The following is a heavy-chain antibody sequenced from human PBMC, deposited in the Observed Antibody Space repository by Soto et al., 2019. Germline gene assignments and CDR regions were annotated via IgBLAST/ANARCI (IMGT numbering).Heavy chain of an antibody. CDR2: IYYSGST. CDR1: GGSISSGGYY. D-gene: IGHD3-22*01. Sequence: NPSETLSLTCTVSGGSISSGGYYWSWIRQHPGKGLEWIGYIYYSGSTYYNPSLKSRVTISVDTSKNQFSLKLSSVTAADTAVYYCARGAPSYYHSSGYYPSDSFDYWGQGTLVTVSS. V-gene: IGHV4-31*03. CDR3: ARGAPSYYHSSGYYPSDSFDY. J-gene: IGHJ4*02.